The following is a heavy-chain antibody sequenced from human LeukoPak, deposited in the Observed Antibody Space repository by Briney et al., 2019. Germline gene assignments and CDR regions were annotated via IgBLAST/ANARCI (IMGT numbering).Heavy chain of an antibody. CDR1: GGSFSGYY. V-gene: IGHV4-34*01. CDR2: INHSGST. CDR3: ARLYSGSYIY. D-gene: IGHD1-26*01. J-gene: IGHJ4*02. Sequence: PSETLSLTCAVYGGSFSGYYWSWIRQPPGKGLEWIGEINHSGSTNYDPSLKSRVTISVDTSKNQFSLKLSSVTAADTAVYYCARLYSGSYIYWGQGTLVTVSS.